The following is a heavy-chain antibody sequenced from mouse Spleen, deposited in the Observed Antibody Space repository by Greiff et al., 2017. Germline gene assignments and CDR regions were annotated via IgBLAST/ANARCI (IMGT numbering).Heavy chain of an antibody. Sequence: EVQLQESGGGLVQPGGSMKLSCVASGFTFSNYWMNWVRQSPEKGLEWVAQIRLKSDNYATHYAESVKGRFTISRDDSKSSVYLQMNNLRAEDTGIYYCTGDGYYPFDYWGQGTTLTVSS. CDR1: GFTFSNYW. J-gene: IGHJ2*01. CDR2: IRLKSDNYAT. CDR3: TGDGYYPFDY. V-gene: IGHV6-3*01. D-gene: IGHD2-3*01.